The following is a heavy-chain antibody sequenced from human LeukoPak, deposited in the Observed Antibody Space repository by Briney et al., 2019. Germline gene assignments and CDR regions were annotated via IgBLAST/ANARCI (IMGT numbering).Heavy chain of an antibody. V-gene: IGHV1-24*01. Sequence: ASVKVSCKVSGYTLTELSMHWVRQAPGKGLEWMGGFDPEDGETIYAQKFQGRVTMTEDTSTDTAYVELSSLRSEDTAVYYCATVYGSGSYYHHGGGYWGQGTLVTVSS. CDR2: FDPEDGET. D-gene: IGHD3-10*01. CDR3: ATVYGSGSYYHHGGGY. CDR1: GYTLTELS. J-gene: IGHJ4*02.